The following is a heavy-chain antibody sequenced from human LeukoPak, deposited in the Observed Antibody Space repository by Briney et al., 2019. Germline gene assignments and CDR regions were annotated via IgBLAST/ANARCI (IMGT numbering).Heavy chain of an antibody. J-gene: IGHJ5*02. V-gene: IGHV4-39*01. Sequence: SQTLSLTCTVSGGSISSSSYYWGWIRQPPGKGLEWIGSIYYSGSTYYNPSLKSRVTISVDTSKNQFSLKLSSVTAADTAVYYCARQAGWFDPWGQGTLVTVSS. CDR2: IYYSGST. CDR1: GGSISSSSYY. CDR3: ARQAGWFDP. D-gene: IGHD6-13*01.